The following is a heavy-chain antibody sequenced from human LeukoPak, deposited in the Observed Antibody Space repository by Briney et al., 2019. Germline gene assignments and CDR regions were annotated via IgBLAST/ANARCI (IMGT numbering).Heavy chain of an antibody. D-gene: IGHD3-16*01. CDR1: GFTFSSYG. CDR3: ARDMSVTAYYYYGVDV. J-gene: IGHJ6*02. Sequence: GGSLRLSCAASGFTFSSYGMHWVRQAPGKGLEWVAVIWYDGSNKYYADSVKGRFTISRDNSKNTLYLQMNSLRAEDTAVYYCARDMSVTAYYYYGVDVWGQGTTVTVSS. CDR2: IWYDGSNK. V-gene: IGHV3-33*01.